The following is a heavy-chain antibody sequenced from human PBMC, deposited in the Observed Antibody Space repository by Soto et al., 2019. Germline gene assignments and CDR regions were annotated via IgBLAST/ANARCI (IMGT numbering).Heavy chain of an antibody. V-gene: IGHV1-69*06. D-gene: IGHD3-22*01. CDR3: ARTYYYDSSGYYPYYFDY. Sequence: ASVKVSCKASGGTFSSYAISWVRQAPGQGLEWMGGIIPIFGTANYAQKFQGRVTITADKSTSTAYMELSSLRSEDTAVYYCARTYYYDSSGYYPYYFDYWGQGTLVTVSS. CDR2: IIPIFGTA. CDR1: GGTFSSYA. J-gene: IGHJ4*02.